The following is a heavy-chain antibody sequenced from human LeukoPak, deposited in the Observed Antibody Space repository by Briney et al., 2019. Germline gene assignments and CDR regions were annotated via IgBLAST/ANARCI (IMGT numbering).Heavy chain of an antibody. J-gene: IGHJ6*03. V-gene: IGHV4-39*07. Sequence: SETLSLTCTVSGGSISSSSYYWGWIRQPPGKGLEWIGIIYYSGSTNYNPSLKSRVTMSVDTSKNQFSLKLSSVTAADTAVYYCARDDYGSGSYSPYYYYYMDVWGKGTTVTISS. D-gene: IGHD3-10*01. CDR1: GGSISSSSYY. CDR3: ARDDYGSGSYSPYYYYYMDV. CDR2: IYYSGST.